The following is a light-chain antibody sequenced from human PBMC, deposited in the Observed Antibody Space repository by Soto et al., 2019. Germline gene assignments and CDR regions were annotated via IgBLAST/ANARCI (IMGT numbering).Light chain of an antibody. V-gene: IGLV2-14*01. CDR3: SSYTSSSTLGVV. J-gene: IGLJ2*01. CDR1: SSDVGGYNY. Sequence: QSALTQPASVSGSPGQSITISCTGTSSDVGGYNYVSWYQQHPGKAPKLMIYEVSNRPSGVSNRFSGSKSGSTASLTISGLQAEDEADYYCSSYTSSSTLGVVFGGGTKVTVL. CDR2: EVS.